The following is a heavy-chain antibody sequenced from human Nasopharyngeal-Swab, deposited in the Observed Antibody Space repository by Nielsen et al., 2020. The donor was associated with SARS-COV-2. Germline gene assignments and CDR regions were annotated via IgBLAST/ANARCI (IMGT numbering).Heavy chain of an antibody. D-gene: IGHD1-7*01. Sequence: WIRQPPGRGLDWIGYIYYSGSTYYNPSLKSRVTISVDTSKNQFSLKLSSVTAADTAVYYCARRTRYGITGTRGGFPVWGKGTTVTVSS. CDR2: IYYSGST. V-gene: IGHV4-31*02. CDR3: ARRTRYGITGTRGGFPV. J-gene: IGHJ6*04.